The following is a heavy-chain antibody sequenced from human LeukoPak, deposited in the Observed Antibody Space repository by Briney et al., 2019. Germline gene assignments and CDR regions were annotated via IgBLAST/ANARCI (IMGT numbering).Heavy chain of an antibody. V-gene: IGHV4-4*07. CDR3: AREYRITIFGVVTNWFDP. J-gene: IGHJ5*02. Sequence: SETLSLTCTVSGGSISSYYWSWIRQPAGKGLEWIGRIYTSGSTNYNPSLKSRVTMSVDTSKNQFSLKLSSVTAADTAVYYCAREYRITIFGVVTNWFDPWGQGTLVTVSS. CDR1: GGSISSYY. D-gene: IGHD3-3*01. CDR2: IYTSGST.